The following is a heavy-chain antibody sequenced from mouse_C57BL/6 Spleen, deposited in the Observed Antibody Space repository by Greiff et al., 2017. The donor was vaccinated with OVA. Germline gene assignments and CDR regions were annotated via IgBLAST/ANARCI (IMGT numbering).Heavy chain of an antibody. J-gene: IGHJ1*03. V-gene: IGHV3-6*01. CDR3: ARAGGSSYHWYFDV. CDR2: ISYDGSN. CDR1: GYSITSGYY. Sequence: EVKLVESGPGLVKPSQSLSLTCSVTGYSITSGYYWNWIRQFPGNKLEWMGYISYDGSNNSNPSLKNLISITRDTSKNQFFLKLNSVTTEDTATYYCARAGGSSYHWYFDVWGTGTTVTVSS. D-gene: IGHD1-1*01.